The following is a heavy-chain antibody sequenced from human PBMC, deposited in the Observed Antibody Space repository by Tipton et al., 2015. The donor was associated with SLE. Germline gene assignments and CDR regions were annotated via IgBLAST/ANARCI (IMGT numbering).Heavy chain of an antibody. CDR3: ARGLGRWAFDI. Sequence: TLSLTCAVYGGSFSGYYWSWIRQPPGKGLEWIGEINHSGSTNYNPSLKSRVTISVDTPKNQFSLKLSSVTAADTAVYYCARGLGRWAFDIWGQGKMVTASS. D-gene: IGHD1-1*01. V-gene: IGHV4-34*01. CDR2: INHSGST. CDR1: GGSFSGYY. J-gene: IGHJ3*02.